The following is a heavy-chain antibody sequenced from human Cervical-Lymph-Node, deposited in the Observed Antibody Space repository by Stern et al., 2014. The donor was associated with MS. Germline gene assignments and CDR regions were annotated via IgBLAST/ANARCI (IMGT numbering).Heavy chain of an antibody. CDR1: GYSFTTYW. J-gene: IGHJ6*02. Sequence: EVQLVESGAEVKKPGESLKISCKGSGYSFTTYWIAWVRQMPGKGPEWMGIIYPGDSDSRYSPSFQGQVTISADKSISTAYLQWSSLKASDSAMYYCARLDYSSEYTSSSRTLYYYYGMDVWGQGTTVTVSS. D-gene: IGHD3-10*01. V-gene: IGHV5-51*03. CDR2: IYPGDSDS. CDR3: ARLDYSSEYTSSSRTLYYYYGMDV.